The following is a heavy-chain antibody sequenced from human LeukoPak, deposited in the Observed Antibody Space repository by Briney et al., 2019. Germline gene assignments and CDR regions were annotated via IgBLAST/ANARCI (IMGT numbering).Heavy chain of an antibody. CDR2: FDPEDGET. CDR1: GYTLTELS. D-gene: IGHD3-10*01. CDR3: ATARVTMVRGVTTGFDY. V-gene: IGHV1-24*01. Sequence: GASVKVSCKVSGYTLTELSMHWVRQAPGKGLEGMGGFDPEDGETIYAQKFQGRVTMTEDTSSDTAYMELSSLRSEDTAVYYCATARVTMVRGVTTGFDYWGQGTLVTVSS. J-gene: IGHJ4*02.